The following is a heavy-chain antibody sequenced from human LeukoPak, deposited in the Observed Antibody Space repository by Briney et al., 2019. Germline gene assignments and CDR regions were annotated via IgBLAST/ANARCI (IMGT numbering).Heavy chain of an antibody. J-gene: IGHJ5*02. V-gene: IGHV3-33*01. Sequence: GGSLRLSCAASGFTFSSYGMHWVRQAPGKGLEWVAVIWYDGSNKYYADSVKGRFTVSRDNSKNTLYLQMNSLRAEDTAVYYCARLGTHYYDSSVYNWFDPWGQGTLVTVSS. CDR2: IWYDGSNK. CDR1: GFTFSSYG. D-gene: IGHD3-22*01. CDR3: ARLGTHYYDSSVYNWFDP.